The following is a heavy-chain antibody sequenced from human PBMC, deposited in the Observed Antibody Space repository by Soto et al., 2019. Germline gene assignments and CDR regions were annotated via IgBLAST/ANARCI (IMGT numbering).Heavy chain of an antibody. J-gene: IGHJ6*02. V-gene: IGHV1-69*01. CDR3: AWDAYYYYGMDV. CDR1: GGTFSSYA. CDR2: IIPIFGTA. Sequence: QVQLVQSGAEVKKPASSVKVSCKASGGTFSSYAISWVRQAPGPGLEWMGGIIPIFGTANYAQKFQGRVTITADESTSTAYMELSSLRSEDTAVYYCAWDAYYYYGMDVWGQGTTVTVSS.